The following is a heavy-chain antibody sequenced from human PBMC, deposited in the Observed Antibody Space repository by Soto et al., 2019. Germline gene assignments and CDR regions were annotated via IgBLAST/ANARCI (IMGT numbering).Heavy chain of an antibody. CDR2: IIPLFGTT. CDR1: GDTFKNCV. Sequence: QVQVVQSGVEVRRPGSSVKVSCKASGDTFKNCVISWVRQAPGQGLEWMGGIIPLFGTTDFAQRFQGRPTITTDESTTTAYMELSRLRSEDTATYYCAAELGFGNLSVVWGQGTTVIVSS. J-gene: IGHJ6*02. CDR3: AAELGFGNLSVV. V-gene: IGHV1-69*01. D-gene: IGHD3-10*01.